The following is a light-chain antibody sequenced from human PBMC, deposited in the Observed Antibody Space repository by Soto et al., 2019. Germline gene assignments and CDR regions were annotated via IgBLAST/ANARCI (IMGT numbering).Light chain of an antibody. Sequence: DIQMTQSPSSLSASVGDRVTITCRASQRIANYLNWYQQRPGKAPKLLISGASTLQIAVPSRFSGGGSGTDFTLTISTLQPEDFATYYCQQTYTTPHTFGQGTKLEIK. CDR3: QQTYTTPHT. CDR2: GAS. V-gene: IGKV1-39*01. CDR1: QRIANY. J-gene: IGKJ2*01.